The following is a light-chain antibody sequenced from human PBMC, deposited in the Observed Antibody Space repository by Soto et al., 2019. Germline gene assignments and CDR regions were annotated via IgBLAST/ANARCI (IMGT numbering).Light chain of an antibody. J-gene: IGLJ1*01. CDR1: SRDVGGYDY. CDR3: VSFTSSTTYV. V-gene: IGLV2-14*01. Sequence: QAVVTQPASVSGSPGQSITISCTGTSRDVGGYDYVSWYQQDPGKPPKLIIYDVATRPSGVSNRFSGSKSGSTASLIISRLQTEDEADYYCVSFTSSTTYVFGSGTKLTVL. CDR2: DVA.